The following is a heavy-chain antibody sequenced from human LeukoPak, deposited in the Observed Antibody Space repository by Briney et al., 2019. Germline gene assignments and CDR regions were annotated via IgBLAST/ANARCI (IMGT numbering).Heavy chain of an antibody. V-gene: IGHV3-30*18. CDR3: AKDLNYYGSGIRSSIDY. CDR1: GFTFSSYG. Sequence: PGRSLRLSCAASGFTFSSYGMHWVRQAPGKGLEWVAVISYDGSNKYYADSVKGRFTISRDNSKNTLYLQVNSLRAEDTAVYYCAKDLNYYGSGIRSSIDYWGQGTLVTVSS. J-gene: IGHJ4*02. D-gene: IGHD3-10*01. CDR2: ISYDGSNK.